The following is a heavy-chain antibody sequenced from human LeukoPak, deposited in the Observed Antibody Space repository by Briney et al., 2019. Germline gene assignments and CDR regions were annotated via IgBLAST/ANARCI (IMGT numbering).Heavy chain of an antibody. CDR3: ARPHYYDSSGYYYVGAFDI. Sequence: GESLKISCQGSGYSFTSYWIGWVRQMPGKGLEWMGIIYPGDSDTRYSPSFQGQVTISADKSISTAYLQWSSLKASDTAMYYCARPHYYDSSGYYYVGAFDIWGQGTMVTVSS. V-gene: IGHV5-51*01. CDR1: GYSFTSYW. CDR2: IYPGDSDT. D-gene: IGHD3-22*01. J-gene: IGHJ3*02.